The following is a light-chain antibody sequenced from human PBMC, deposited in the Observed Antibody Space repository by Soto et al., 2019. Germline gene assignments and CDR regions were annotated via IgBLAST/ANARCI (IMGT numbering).Light chain of an antibody. J-gene: IGKJ2*01. Sequence: EIVLTQSPATLSLSPGERATLSCRASRSVAGYLAWYQQRPGQAPRLLMYDGSNWATGIPARFSGSGSGTDFNLTISRLEPEDFGIYYCQQRSSRNTFGQGTKLEIK. CDR1: RSVAGY. CDR2: DGS. CDR3: QQRSSRNT. V-gene: IGKV3-11*01.